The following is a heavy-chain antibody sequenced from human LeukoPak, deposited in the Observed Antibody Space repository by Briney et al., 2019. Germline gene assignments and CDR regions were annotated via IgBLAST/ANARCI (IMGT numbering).Heavy chain of an antibody. J-gene: IGHJ4*02. CDR2: IWYDGSNK. D-gene: IGHD1-26*01. CDR3: VRVLTDLGAVDY. Sequence: GGSLRLSCAASGFTFSSYGMHWVRQAPGKGLEWVAVIWYDGSNKYNADSVKGRFTISRDNSKNTLYLQMNSLRAEDTAVYYCVRVLTDLGAVDYWGQGTLVTVSS. CDR1: GFTFSSYG. V-gene: IGHV3-33*01.